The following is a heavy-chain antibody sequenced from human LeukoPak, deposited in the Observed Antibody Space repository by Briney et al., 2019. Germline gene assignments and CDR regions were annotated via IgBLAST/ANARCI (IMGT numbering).Heavy chain of an antibody. J-gene: IGHJ4*02. Sequence: GGSLRLSCAASGFTFSSYWIHWVRQAPGKGLVWVSRINSEGSSTSYADSVQGRFTISRDNAKNSLYLQMNSLRAEDTAVYYCARAGFTFSDYFGSFFDYWGQGTLVTVSS. CDR3: ARAGFTFSDYFGSFFDY. V-gene: IGHV3-74*01. CDR2: INSEGSST. CDR1: GFTFSSYW. D-gene: IGHD3-10*01.